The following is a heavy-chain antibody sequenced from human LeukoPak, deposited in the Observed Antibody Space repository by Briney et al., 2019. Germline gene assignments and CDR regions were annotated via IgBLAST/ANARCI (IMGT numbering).Heavy chain of an antibody. V-gene: IGHV4-38-2*01. J-gene: IGHJ4*02. CDR3: ARIPSRYNWNFDY. D-gene: IGHD1-20*01. CDR1: GYSLSSGYY. CDR2: IYQSGNR. Sequence: SETLSLTCAVSGYSLSSGYYWGWIRQPPGKGLEWIGSIYQSGNRYEKSSLKSRLTLSVDTSKNQFALKVTSVTAADTAVYYCARIPSRYNWNFDYWGQGILVVVSS.